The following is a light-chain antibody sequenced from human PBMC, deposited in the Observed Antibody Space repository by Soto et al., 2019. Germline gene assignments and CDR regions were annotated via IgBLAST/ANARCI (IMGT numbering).Light chain of an antibody. J-gene: IGKJ5*01. CDR3: QQADTFPIT. Sequence: DIQMTQSPSSVSSSVGDIVTISCQASQGISRSLAWYQQKPGKAPKLLIYAASSLQSGVPSRFSGSGFGTDFTLTISSLQPEDSAIYYCQQADTFPITFGQGTRL. CDR1: QGISRS. CDR2: AAS. V-gene: IGKV1D-12*01.